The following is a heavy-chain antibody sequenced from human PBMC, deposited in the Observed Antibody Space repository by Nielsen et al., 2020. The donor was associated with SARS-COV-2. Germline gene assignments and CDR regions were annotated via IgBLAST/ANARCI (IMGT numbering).Heavy chain of an antibody. V-gene: IGHV4-34*01. CDR2: VNYRGGT. D-gene: IGHD6-13*01. J-gene: IGHJ5*02. Sequence: SETLSLTCAVYGGSFGGYYWSWIRQPPGKGLEWIGEVNYRGGTNYNPSLKSRVTISVDTSKNQFSLKLSSVTAADTAVYYCAAQVRIAAAEYNWFDPWGQGTLVTVSS. CDR3: AAQVRIAAAEYNWFDP. CDR1: GGSFGGYY.